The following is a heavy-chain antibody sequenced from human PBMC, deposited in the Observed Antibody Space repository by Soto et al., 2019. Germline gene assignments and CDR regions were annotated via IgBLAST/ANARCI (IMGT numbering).Heavy chain of an antibody. J-gene: IGHJ6*03. V-gene: IGHV1-69*02. CDR3: ARGLQRSKSYYYYYMDV. CDR2: VIPLLSIS. D-gene: IGHD1-1*01. CDR1: GDTFSNHS. Sequence: QVQLVQSGAEVKKPGSSVKVSCKASGDTFSNHSINWVRQAPGQGLEWMGRVIPLLSISNYAQKFQGRVTITADRSTSTAYMELSSLRSEDTAMYYCARGLQRSKSYYYYYMDVWGKGTTVTVPS.